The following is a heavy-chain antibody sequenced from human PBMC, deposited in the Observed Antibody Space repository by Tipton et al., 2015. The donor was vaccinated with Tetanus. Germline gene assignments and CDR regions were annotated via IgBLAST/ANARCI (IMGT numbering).Heavy chain of an antibody. CDR2: IYYSGST. CDR3: ARGSTYYYDSSGYYDY. Sequence: TLSLTCTVSGGSISSSSYYWGWIRQPPGKGLEWIGSIYYSGSTYYNPSLKSRVTISVDTSKNQFSLKLSSVTAADTAVYYCARGSTYYYDSSGYYDYWGQGTLVTVSS. V-gene: IGHV4-39*07. D-gene: IGHD3-22*01. J-gene: IGHJ4*02. CDR1: GGSISSSSYY.